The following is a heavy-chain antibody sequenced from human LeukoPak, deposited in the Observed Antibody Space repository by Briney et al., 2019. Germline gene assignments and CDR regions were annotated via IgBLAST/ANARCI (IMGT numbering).Heavy chain of an antibody. CDR2: IIPIFGTA. V-gene: IGHV1-69*06. D-gene: IGHD4-17*01. CDR1: GGTFSSYA. CDR3: ARVAVTTALYYYYYYMDV. J-gene: IGHJ6*03. Sequence: SVKVSCKASGGTFSSYAISWVRQAPGQGLEWMGGIIPIFGTANYAQKFQGRVTITADKSTSTAYMELSSLRSEDTAVYYCARVAVTTALYYYYYYMDVWGKGTTVTVSS.